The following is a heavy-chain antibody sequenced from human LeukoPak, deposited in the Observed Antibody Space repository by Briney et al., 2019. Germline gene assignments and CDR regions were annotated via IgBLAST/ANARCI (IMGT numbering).Heavy chain of an antibody. J-gene: IGHJ1*01. CDR2: ISRTGTSI. V-gene: IGHV3-21*01. CDR3: ARTTVAGTILY. D-gene: IGHD1-14*01. Sequence: PGGSLRLSCAASGFTFSTFSMAWVRQAPGKGLEWVSYISRTGTSIHYADSMRGRFTISRDNTNSSLYLQMNNLRVEDTALYFCARTTVAGTILYWGQGTLVIVSS. CDR1: GFTFSTFS.